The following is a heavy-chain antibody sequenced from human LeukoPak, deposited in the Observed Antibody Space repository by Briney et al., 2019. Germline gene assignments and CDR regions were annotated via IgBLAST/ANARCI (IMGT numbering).Heavy chain of an antibody. CDR3: AKSGHGDYG. CDR1: GGSISSYY. V-gene: IGHV3-23*01. CDR2: ISGSGGST. J-gene: IGHJ4*02. Sequence: ETLSLTCTVSGGSISSYYWSWVRQAPGKGLEWVSAISGSGGSTYYADSVKGRFTISRDNSKNTLYLQMNSLRAEDTAVYYCAKSGHGDYGWGQGTLVTVSS. D-gene: IGHD4-17*01.